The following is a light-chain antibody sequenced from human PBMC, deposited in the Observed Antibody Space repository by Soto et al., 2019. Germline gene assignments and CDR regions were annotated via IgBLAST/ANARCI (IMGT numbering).Light chain of an antibody. Sequence: DIQMTQSPSSLSAFVGDRVTITCRASQGISNYLAWYQQKPGKVPNVLIYGASTLRSGVPSRFSGTGSGTDFTLTISSLQPEDVAIDYCQKYDSAPFTFGPGTTVELK. V-gene: IGKV1-27*01. CDR1: QGISNY. CDR3: QKYDSAPFT. J-gene: IGKJ3*01. CDR2: GAS.